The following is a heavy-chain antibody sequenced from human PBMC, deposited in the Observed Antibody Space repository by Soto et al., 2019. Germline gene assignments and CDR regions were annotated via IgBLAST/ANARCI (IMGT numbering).Heavy chain of an antibody. Sequence: QVQLVASGGGVVQPGRSLRLSCAASGFTFSSYGMHWVRQAPGKGLEWVAVIWYDGSNKYYADSVKGRFTISRDNSKNTLYLQMNSLRAEDTAVYYCARAAGSGADWFDPWGQGTLVTVSS. CDR1: GFTFSSYG. V-gene: IGHV3-33*01. J-gene: IGHJ5*02. CDR2: IWYDGSNK. D-gene: IGHD3-10*01. CDR3: ARAAGSGADWFDP.